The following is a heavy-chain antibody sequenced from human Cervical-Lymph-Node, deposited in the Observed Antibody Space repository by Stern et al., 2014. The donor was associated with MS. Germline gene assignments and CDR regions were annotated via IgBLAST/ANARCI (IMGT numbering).Heavy chain of an antibody. CDR1: GFTFDDYA. CDR3: AKDIGSSVGSSGWYETDAFDI. Sequence: EVQLVESGGGLVQPGRSLRLSCAASGFTFDDYAMHWVRQAPGKGLEWVSGISWNRGSIGYADSVKGRFTISRDNAKNSLYLQMNSLRAEDTALYYCAKDIGSSVGSSGWYETDAFDIWGQGTMVTVSS. D-gene: IGHD6-19*01. V-gene: IGHV3-9*01. CDR2: ISWNRGSI. J-gene: IGHJ3*02.